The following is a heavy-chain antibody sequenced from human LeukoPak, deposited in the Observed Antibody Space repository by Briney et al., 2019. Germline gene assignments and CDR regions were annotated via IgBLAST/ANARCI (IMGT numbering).Heavy chain of an antibody. CDR1: GFTFSSYA. D-gene: IGHD6-13*01. Sequence: GGSLSLSCAASGFTFSSYAMSWVRQAPGKGLEWVSVISGGGHNTYYADSVKGRFTISRDNSRNTLYLQMNSLRAEDTAVYYCPKDLISWYYPFDYWGQGTLVTVSS. CDR2: ISGGGHNT. J-gene: IGHJ4*02. V-gene: IGHV3-23*01. CDR3: PKDLISWYYPFDY.